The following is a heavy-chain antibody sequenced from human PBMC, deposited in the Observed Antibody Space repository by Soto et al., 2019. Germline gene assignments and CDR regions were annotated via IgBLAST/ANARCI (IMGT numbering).Heavy chain of an antibody. Sequence: QVQLQESGPGLVKVSETLSLTCTVSGGSINSYYWSWIRQPPGKGLEWVADIDYSGRTNYNPSLKSRLTISVDTSKNQLSLKVRSVTAADTAVYYCAREIRLVGVTGWIDPWGQGTLVTVSS. D-gene: IGHD1-26*01. J-gene: IGHJ5*02. CDR2: IDYSGRT. CDR1: GGSINSYY. V-gene: IGHV4-59*01. CDR3: AREIRLVGVTGWIDP.